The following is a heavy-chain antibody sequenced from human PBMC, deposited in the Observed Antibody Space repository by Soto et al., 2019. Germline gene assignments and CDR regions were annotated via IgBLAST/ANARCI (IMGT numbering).Heavy chain of an antibody. D-gene: IGHD1-26*01. CDR3: ARALREGLPIYYFDS. V-gene: IGHV2-26*01. J-gene: IGHJ4*02. CDR2: IFWNDER. Sequence: QVTLKESGPVLVKPTETLTLTCTVSGFSLSKARMGVSWIRQPPGKALEWLAHIFWNDERSYNTSLKSRLTNPRDTSKKPVVLTMTNVDPVDTGTYFCARALREGLPIYYFDSWGQGTLVTVSS. CDR1: GFSLSKARMG.